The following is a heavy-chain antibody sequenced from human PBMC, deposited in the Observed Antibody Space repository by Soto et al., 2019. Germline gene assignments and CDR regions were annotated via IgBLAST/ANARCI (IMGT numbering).Heavy chain of an antibody. CDR2: ISYDGRNK. CDR1: GFTLSSYG. Sequence: GGSLRLSCAASGFTLSSYGMHWVRQAPGKGLEWVAVISYDGRNKYYADAVKGRFTISRDNSKNTLYLQTNSLRAEDTAVYYCAKDRGALRWSEEHYYFDYWGQGTLVTVSS. CDR3: AKDRGALRWSEEHYYFDY. J-gene: IGHJ4*02. V-gene: IGHV3-30*18. D-gene: IGHD4-17*01.